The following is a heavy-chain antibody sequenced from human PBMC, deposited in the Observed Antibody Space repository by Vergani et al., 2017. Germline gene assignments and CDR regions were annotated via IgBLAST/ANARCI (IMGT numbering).Heavy chain of an antibody. CDR2: IIPIFGTA. J-gene: IGHJ4*02. CDR1: GGTFSSYA. CDR3: ARRSSGWGYFDD. D-gene: IGHD6-19*01. Sequence: QVQLVQSGAEVKKPVSSVKVSCKASGGTFSSYAISWVRQAPGQGLEWMGGIIPIFGTANYAQKFQGRVTITADESTSTAYMERSSLRSEDTAVYYCARRSSGWGYFDDWGQGTLVTVSS. V-gene: IGHV1-69*12.